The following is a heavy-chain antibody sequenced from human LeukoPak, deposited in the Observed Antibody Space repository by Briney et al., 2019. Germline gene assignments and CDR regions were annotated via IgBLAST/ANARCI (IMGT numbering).Heavy chain of an antibody. D-gene: IGHD2-15*01. V-gene: IGHV3-21*01. CDR3: AKDLSSSSRVVVVAAKDDY. CDR2: ISSSSGNT. Sequence: GGSLRLSCAASGFTFSSYTMSWVRQAPGKGLEWVSSISSSSGNTYYADSVKGRFTISRDNAKNTLYLQMNSLRAEDTAVYYCAKDLSSSSRVVVVAAKDDYWGQGNLVTVSS. CDR1: GFTFSSYT. J-gene: IGHJ4*02.